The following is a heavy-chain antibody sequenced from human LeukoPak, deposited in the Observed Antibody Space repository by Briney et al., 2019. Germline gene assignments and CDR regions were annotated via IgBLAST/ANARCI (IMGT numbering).Heavy chain of an antibody. V-gene: IGHV3-23*01. CDR2: ISGSGGST. J-gene: IGHJ3*02. Sequence: GGSLRLSCAASGFTFSSYAMSWVRQAPGKGLECVSAISGSGGSTYYADSVKGRFTISRDNSKNTLYLQMNSLRAEDTAVYYCAKDLIAAAGIPPAMDAFDIWGQGTMVTVSS. CDR1: GFTFSSYA. D-gene: IGHD6-13*01. CDR3: AKDLIAAAGIPPAMDAFDI.